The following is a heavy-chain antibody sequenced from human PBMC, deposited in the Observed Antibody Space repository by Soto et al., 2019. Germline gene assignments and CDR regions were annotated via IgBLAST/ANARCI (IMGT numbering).Heavy chain of an antibody. CDR3: VTSRVSIAVAGETEYYFDY. J-gene: IGHJ4*02. V-gene: IGHV1-2*04. D-gene: IGHD6-19*01. CDR2: VNPNSGGT. CDR1: GYTFTGYY. Sequence: ASVKVSCKASGYTFTGYYIHWVRQAPGQGLEWMGWVNPNSGGTNYGQKFQGWVTMTRDTSISTAYMELSRLRSDDTAVYYCVTSRVSIAVAGETEYYFDYWGQGTLVTVSS.